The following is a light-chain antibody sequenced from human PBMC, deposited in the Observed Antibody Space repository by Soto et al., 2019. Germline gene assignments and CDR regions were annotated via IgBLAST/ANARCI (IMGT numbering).Light chain of an antibody. CDR1: QSVSSH. V-gene: IGKV3-20*01. CDR3: QQYGNSPPLT. CDR2: GAS. Sequence: EIVLTQSPGTLSLSPGERATLSCRASQSVSSHLAWYQQRPGQAPRLLIYGASSRATGIPDRFSGSGSWTDFTLTNSRLEPEDCALYYCQQYGNSPPLTFGGGTKFEIK. J-gene: IGKJ4*01.